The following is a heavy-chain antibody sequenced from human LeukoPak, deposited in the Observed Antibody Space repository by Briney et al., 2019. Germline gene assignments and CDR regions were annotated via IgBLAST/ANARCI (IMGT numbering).Heavy chain of an antibody. Sequence: GGSLRLSCAASGFTFSSYSMNWVRQAPGKGLEWVSSISSSSSYIYYADLVKGRFAISRDNAKNSLYLQMNSLRAEDTAVYYCASGQPKGSIAVAGEKYYMDVWGKGTTVTVSS. CDR2: ISSSSSYI. D-gene: IGHD6-19*01. J-gene: IGHJ6*03. CDR1: GFTFSSYS. CDR3: ASGQPKGSIAVAGEKYYMDV. V-gene: IGHV3-21*01.